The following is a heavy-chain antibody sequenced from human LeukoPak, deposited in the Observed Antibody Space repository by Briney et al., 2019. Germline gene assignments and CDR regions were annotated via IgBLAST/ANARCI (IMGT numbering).Heavy chain of an antibody. D-gene: IGHD5-24*01. J-gene: IGHJ4*02. V-gene: IGHV5-51*01. CDR1: GSSFTSYW. Sequence: GESLQISCMGSGSSFTSYWIGWVSQMPGKGREWMGIIYPGDSDTRYRPSFQGQVTISADKSISTAYLQWSSLKASDTAMYYCARRGYNFGRYYYFDYWGQGTLVTVSS. CDR3: ARRGYNFGRYYYFDY. CDR2: IYPGDSDT.